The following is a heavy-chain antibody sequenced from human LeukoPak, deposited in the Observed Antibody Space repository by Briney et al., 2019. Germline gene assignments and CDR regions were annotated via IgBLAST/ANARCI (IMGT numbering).Heavy chain of an antibody. CDR2: ISWNGGII. Sequence: AGGSLRLSCAASGFTFSSYAMHWVRKVPGKGLEWVSGISWNGGIIGYADSVKGRFTISRDSAKNSLYLQMNSLRVEDTALYYCAKGGLRLYFGQFHYWGQGTLVTVSS. D-gene: IGHD3-10*01. CDR3: AKGGLRLYFGQFHY. V-gene: IGHV3-9*01. J-gene: IGHJ4*02. CDR1: GFTFSSYA.